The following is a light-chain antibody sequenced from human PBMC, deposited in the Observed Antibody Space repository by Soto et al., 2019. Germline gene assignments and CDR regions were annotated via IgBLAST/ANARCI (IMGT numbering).Light chain of an antibody. CDR3: SSCTSSSTI. J-gene: IGLJ2*01. V-gene: IGLV2-14*03. CDR2: DVS. CDR1: TSDIGSYDY. Sequence: QPALTQPASVSGSPGQSITISCTGTTSDIGSYDYVSWYQQHPGRAPQLIIYDVSYRPSGVSNRFSASKSGNTASLTISGLQAEDEADYYCSSCTSSSTIFGGGTKVTVL.